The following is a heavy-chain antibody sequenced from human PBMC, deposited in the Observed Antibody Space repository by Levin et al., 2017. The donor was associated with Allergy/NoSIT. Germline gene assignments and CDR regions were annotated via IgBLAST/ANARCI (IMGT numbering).Heavy chain of an antibody. CDR1: GYTFTSYD. D-gene: IGHD6-19*01. Sequence: VASVKVSCKASGYTFTSYDINWVRQATGQGLEWMGWMNPNSGNTGYAQKFQGRVTMTRNTSISTAYMELSSLRSEDTAVYYCARGKGPYSSGWYYYYYGMDVWGQGTTVTVSS. CDR3: ARGKGPYSSGWYYYYYGMDV. J-gene: IGHJ6*02. V-gene: IGHV1-8*01. CDR2: MNPNSGNT.